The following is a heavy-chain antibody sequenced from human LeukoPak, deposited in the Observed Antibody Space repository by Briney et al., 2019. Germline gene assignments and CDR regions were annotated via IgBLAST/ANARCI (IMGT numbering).Heavy chain of an antibody. Sequence: GQSLKISCKASGYSFTNYWIGWRRQMPGKGLEWMGTIYPGDSDTRYSTSFQGQVTISAVKSISTAYLQWGSLKASDTAIYYWARLGCETYDNGGYYYFDNWGQGALVTVSS. CDR3: ARLGCETYDNGGYYYFDN. J-gene: IGHJ4*02. CDR1: GYSFTNYW. V-gene: IGHV5-51*01. CDR2: IYPGDSDT. D-gene: IGHD3-22*01.